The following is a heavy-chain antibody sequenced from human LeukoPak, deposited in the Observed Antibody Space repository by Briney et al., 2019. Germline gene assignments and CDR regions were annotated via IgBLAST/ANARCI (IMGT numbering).Heavy chain of an antibody. CDR3: ARSVGLYYYDSSGYFDS. D-gene: IGHD3-22*01. CDR2: MKQDGSER. V-gene: IGHV3-7*01. CDR1: GFTFSSYW. J-gene: IGHJ4*02. Sequence: GGSLRLSCGASGFTFSSYWMTWVRQAPGKGLEWVANMKQDGSERHYVDSVRGRFTISRDNAKNSLYLQMSSLRAEDTAVYYCARSVGLYYYDSSGYFDSWGPGTLVTVSS.